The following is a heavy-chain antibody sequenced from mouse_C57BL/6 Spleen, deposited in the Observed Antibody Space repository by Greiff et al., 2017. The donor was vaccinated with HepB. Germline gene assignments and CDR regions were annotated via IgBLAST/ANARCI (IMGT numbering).Heavy chain of an antibody. CDR1: GFTFSDYY. Sequence: EVKLQESGGGLVQPGGSLKLSCAASGFTFSDYYMYWVRQTPEKRLEWVAYISNGGGSTYYPDTVKGRFTISRDNAKNTLYLQMSRLKSEDTAMYYCARDDFDYWGQGTTLTVSS. CDR3: ARDDFDY. J-gene: IGHJ2*01. CDR2: ISNGGGST. D-gene: IGHD2-3*01. V-gene: IGHV5-12*01.